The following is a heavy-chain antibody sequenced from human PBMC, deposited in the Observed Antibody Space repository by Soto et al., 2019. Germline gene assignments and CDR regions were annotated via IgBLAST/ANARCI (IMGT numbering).Heavy chain of an antibody. Sequence: GASVKVSCKASGYTFTSYGISLVRQAPGQGLEWMGWISAYNGNTNYAQKLQGRVTMTTDTSTSTAYMELRSLRSDDTAVYYCARDFLPYYYDSSGYYTDHDAFDIWGQGTMVTVS. CDR3: ARDFLPYYYDSSGYYTDHDAFDI. CDR2: ISAYNGNT. V-gene: IGHV1-18*01. J-gene: IGHJ3*02. CDR1: GYTFTSYG. D-gene: IGHD3-22*01.